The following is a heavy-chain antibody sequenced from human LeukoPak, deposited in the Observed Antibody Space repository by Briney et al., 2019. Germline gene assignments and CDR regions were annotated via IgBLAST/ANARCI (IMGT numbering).Heavy chain of an antibody. CDR3: ATAGYSGYGMDV. D-gene: IGHD6-13*01. J-gene: IGHJ6*02. V-gene: IGHV1-24*01. CDR2: FDPEDGET. Sequence: EASVKVSCKVSGYTLTELSMHWVRQAPGKGLEWMGGFDPEDGETIYTQKFQGRVTMTEDTSTDTAYMELSSLRSEDTAVYYCATAGYSGYGMDVWGQGTTVTVSS. CDR1: GYTLTELS.